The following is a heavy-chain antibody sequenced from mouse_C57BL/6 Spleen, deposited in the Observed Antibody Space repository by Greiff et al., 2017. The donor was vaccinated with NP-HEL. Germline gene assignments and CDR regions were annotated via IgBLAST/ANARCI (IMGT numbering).Heavy chain of an antibody. V-gene: IGHV1-55*01. CDR2: IYPGSGST. J-gene: IGHJ4*01. CDR1: GYTFTSYW. CDR3: ARSGSSFGAMDY. Sequence: QVQLQQPGAELVKPGASVKMSCKASGYTFTSYWITWVKQRPGQGLEWIGDIYPGSGSTNYNEKFKSKATLTVDTSSSTAYMQLSRLTSDDSAVYYCARSGSSFGAMDYWGQGTSVTVSS. D-gene: IGHD1-1*01.